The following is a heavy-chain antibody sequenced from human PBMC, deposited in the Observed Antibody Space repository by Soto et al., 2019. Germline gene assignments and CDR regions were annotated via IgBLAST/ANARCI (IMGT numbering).Heavy chain of an antibody. V-gene: IGHV3-21*01. Sequence: GGSLRLSCAASGFTFSSYSMNWVRQAPGKGLEWVSSISSSSSYIYYADSVKGRFTISRDNAKNSLYLQMNSLRAEDTAVYYCARDRSVGSSSGFGYWGQGTLVTVSS. D-gene: IGHD6-6*01. J-gene: IGHJ4*02. CDR2: ISSSSSYI. CDR1: GFTFSSYS. CDR3: ARDRSVGSSSGFGY.